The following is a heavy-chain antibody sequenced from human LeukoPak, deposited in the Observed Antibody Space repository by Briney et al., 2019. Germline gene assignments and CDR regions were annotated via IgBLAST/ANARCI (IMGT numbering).Heavy chain of an antibody. J-gene: IGHJ4*02. CDR2: INSDGSST. CDR1: GFTFSSYW. D-gene: IGHD5-18*01. CDR3: ARGYTAMVPYYFDY. Sequence: GGSLRLSCAASGFTFSSYWMHWVRQAPGKGLVWVSRINSDGSSTSYADSVKGRFTISRDNAKNTLYLQMNSLRAEDTAVYYCARGYTAMVPYYFDYWGQGTLVTASS. V-gene: IGHV3-74*01.